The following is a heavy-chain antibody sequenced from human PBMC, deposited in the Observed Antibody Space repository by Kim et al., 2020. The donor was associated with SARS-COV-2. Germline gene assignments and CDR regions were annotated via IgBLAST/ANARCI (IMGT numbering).Heavy chain of an antibody. V-gene: IGHV3-11*06. D-gene: IGHD3-22*01. CDR3: VRAGHNDSSGYLRDFDY. J-gene: IGHJ4*02. Sequence: SVKGRFTIARDNAKNSLCLQMNSLRADDTAVYYCVRAGHNDSSGYLRDFDYWGQGTMVTVSS.